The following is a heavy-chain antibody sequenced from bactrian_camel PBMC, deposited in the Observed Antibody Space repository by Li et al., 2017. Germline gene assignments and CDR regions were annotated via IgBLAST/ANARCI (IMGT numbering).Heavy chain of an antibody. D-gene: IGHD1*01. J-gene: IGHJ4*01. CDR1: AYTGSTAC. CDR2: ISTGGGST. V-gene: IGHV3S40*01. Sequence: VQLVESGGGSVQAGGSLRLSCAASAYTGSTACMGWFRQAPGKEREGVAAISTGGGSTVYADSVRGRFTISRDNAKNTVYLQMNSLKPEDTAMYYCAAGVIGLSLKTSGYDYWGQGTQVTVS. CDR3: AAGVIGLSLKTSGYDY.